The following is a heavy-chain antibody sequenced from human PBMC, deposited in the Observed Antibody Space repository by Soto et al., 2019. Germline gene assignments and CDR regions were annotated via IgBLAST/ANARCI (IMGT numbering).Heavy chain of an antibody. V-gene: IGHV1-18*01. CDR3: ARVETGMDV. J-gene: IGHJ6*02. CDR1: GYTYIDYG. CDR2: INTYIGNT. Sequence: VQLVQSGPEVKKPGASVKVSCKAYGYTYIDYGINWVRQAPGQGLEWMGWINTYIGNTKYAQKFQGRVSMTTDTSTTTAYMELESLKSDDTAVYYCARVETGMDVWGQGTTVTVSS.